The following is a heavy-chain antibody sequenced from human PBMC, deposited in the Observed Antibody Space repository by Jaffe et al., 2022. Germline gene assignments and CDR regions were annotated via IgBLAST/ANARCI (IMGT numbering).Heavy chain of an antibody. J-gene: IGHJ4*01. CDR3: GRGDSGRYIGYADF. D-gene: IGHD3-22*01. V-gene: IGHV3-7*03. CDR2: MNQDGSKT. Sequence: EVQLVESGGGLVQPGGSLRLSCVASGFAFSTYWMTWVRQAPGKGLEWVANMNQDGSKTYYVDSIKGRFTISRDNAKNSLYLQMNSLRTEDTAVYYCGRGDSGRYIGYADFWGQGTLVTVSS. CDR1: GFAFSTYW.